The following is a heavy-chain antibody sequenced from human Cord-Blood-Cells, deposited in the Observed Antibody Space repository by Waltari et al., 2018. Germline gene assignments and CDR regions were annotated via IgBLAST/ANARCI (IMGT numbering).Heavy chain of an antibody. CDR3: ARGQCGSGTTQAFDI. V-gene: IGHV3-13*01. CDR2: IGTAGDT. CDR1: GFPFSSYD. D-gene: IGHD1-7*01. Sequence: EVQLVESGGGLVQPGGSLRLSCAASGFPFSSYDMHWVRQATGKGLEWVSAIGTAGDTYYPGSVKGRFTISRENAKNSLYLQMNSLRAGDTAVYYCARGQCGSGTTQAFDIWGQGTMVTVSS. J-gene: IGHJ3*02.